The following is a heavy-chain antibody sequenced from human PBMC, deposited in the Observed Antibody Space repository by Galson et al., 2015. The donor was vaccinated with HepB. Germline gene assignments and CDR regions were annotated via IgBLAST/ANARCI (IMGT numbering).Heavy chain of an antibody. J-gene: IGHJ4*02. CDR3: ARAPSDFWSGFVY. Sequence: SVKVSCKASGYSFTRYGISWVRQTPGQGLEWMGWISPYNGNTNYAQKIQGRVTMTTDTSTTTAYMELRSLRSDDTAIYYSARAPSDFWSGFVYWGQGTLVTVSS. CDR1: GYSFTRYG. D-gene: IGHD3-3*01. CDR2: ISPYNGNT. V-gene: IGHV1-18*01.